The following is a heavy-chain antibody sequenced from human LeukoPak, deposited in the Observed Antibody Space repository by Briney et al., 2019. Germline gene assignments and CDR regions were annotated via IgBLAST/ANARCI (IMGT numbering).Heavy chain of an antibody. Sequence: SETLSLTCAVYGGSFSGYYWSWIRQPPGKGLEWIGEINHSGNTNYNPSLKSRVTISVDTSKNQFSLKLSSVTAADTAVYYCARMRVRGVFLYYFDYWGQGTLVTVSS. J-gene: IGHJ4*02. CDR2: INHSGNT. CDR1: GGSFSGYY. CDR3: ARMRVRGVFLYYFDY. D-gene: IGHD3-10*01. V-gene: IGHV4-34*01.